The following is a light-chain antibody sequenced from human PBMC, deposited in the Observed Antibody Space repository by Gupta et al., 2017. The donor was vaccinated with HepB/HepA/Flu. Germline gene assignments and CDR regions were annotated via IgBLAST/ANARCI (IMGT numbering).Light chain of an antibody. CDR3: QVWDSSSDHRGV. J-gene: IGLJ3*02. Sequence: SYVLTQLPSVSVAPGTTARIPCGGNNIGSKTMHCYQQKPGQAPVLVIYYDSDRPSGIPERFSGSNSGSTATLTISRVEAGDEADYYCQVWDSSSDHRGVFGGGTKLTVL. CDR1: NIGSKT. V-gene: IGLV3-21*04. CDR2: YDS.